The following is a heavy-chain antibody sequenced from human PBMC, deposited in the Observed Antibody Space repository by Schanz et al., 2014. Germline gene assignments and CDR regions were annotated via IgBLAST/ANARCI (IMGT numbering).Heavy chain of an antibody. V-gene: IGHV3-23*01. D-gene: IGHD3-16*02. CDR1: GFIFGSSV. Sequence: EVQLLESGGGLIQPGGSLRLSCAASGFIFGSSVMAWVRQAPGKGLEWVSTIGTSGGTNYAESVKGRFTISRDNSKNTLYLQMNSLRAEDTAVYFCARDNRYYLFDYWGQGALVTVSS. J-gene: IGHJ4*02. CDR3: ARDNRYYLFDY. CDR2: IGTSGGT.